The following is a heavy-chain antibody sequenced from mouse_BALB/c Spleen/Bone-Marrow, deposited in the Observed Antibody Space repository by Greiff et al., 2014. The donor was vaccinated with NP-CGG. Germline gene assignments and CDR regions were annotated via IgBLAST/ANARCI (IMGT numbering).Heavy chain of an antibody. J-gene: IGHJ2*01. Sequence: VQLKESGAELVKPGASVKLSCTASGFNIKDTYMHWVKQKPEQGLEWIGRIDPANGNTKYDPKFQGKATITADTSSNTAYLQLSSLTSEDTAVYYCARYYYGSIYFDYWGQGTTLTVSS. V-gene: IGHV14-3*02. CDR1: GFNIKDTY. CDR3: ARYYYGSIYFDY. D-gene: IGHD1-1*01. CDR2: IDPANGNT.